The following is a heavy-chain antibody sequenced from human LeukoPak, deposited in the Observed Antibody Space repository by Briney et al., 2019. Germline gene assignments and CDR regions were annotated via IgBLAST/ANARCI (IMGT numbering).Heavy chain of an antibody. CDR2: IIPILGIA. V-gene: IGHV1-69*04. CDR1: GGTFSSYV. Sequence: SVKVSCKASGGTFSSYVISWVRQAPGQGLEWMGRIIPILGIANYAQKFQGRVTITADKFTSTAYMELSSLRSEDTAVYYCARDAHYDSSGYYGYWGQGTLVTVSS. CDR3: ARDAHYDSSGYYGY. J-gene: IGHJ4*02. D-gene: IGHD3-22*01.